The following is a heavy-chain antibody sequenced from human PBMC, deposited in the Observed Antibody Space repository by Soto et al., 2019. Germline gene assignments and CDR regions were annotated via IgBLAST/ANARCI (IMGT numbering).Heavy chain of an antibody. CDR3: ARDAFGTIFGVVSYYYYYMDV. V-gene: IGHV3-33*01. Sequence: GGSLRLSCAASGFTFSSYGMHWVRQAPGKGLEWVAVIWYDGSNKYYADSVEGRFTISRVNSKNRLYLQMNSLRAEDTAVYYCARDAFGTIFGVVSYYYYYMDVWGKGTTVTVSS. CDR1: GFTFSSYG. D-gene: IGHD3-3*01. CDR2: IWYDGSNK. J-gene: IGHJ6*03.